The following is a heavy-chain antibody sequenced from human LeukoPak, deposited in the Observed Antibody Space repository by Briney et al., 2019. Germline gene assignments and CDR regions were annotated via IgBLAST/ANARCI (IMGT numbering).Heavy chain of an antibody. D-gene: IGHD5-24*01. CDR1: EYTFTVYY. CDR2: INPNSGGT. J-gene: IGHJ4*02. Sequence: ASVKVSCKASEYTFTVYYIHWVRQAPGQGLEWMGWINPNSGGTNYAQKFQGRVTMTRDTSISTAYMELSSLRSDDTAVYYCARRSRDGYIPQAYFDYWGQGTLVTASS. V-gene: IGHV1-2*02. CDR3: ARRSRDGYIPQAYFDY.